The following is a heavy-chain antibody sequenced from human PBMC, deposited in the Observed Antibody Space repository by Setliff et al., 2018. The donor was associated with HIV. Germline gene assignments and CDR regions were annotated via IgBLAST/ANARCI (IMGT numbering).Heavy chain of an antibody. J-gene: IGHJ6*02. CDR1: GYTFTSYY. CDR3: AADAITFET. V-gene: IGHV1-46*01. CDR2: ISPSGGAT. Sequence: ASVKVSCKASGYTFTSYYIHWVRQAPGQGLEWMGMISPSGGATTYAQKFQGRVTMTRDTSTSTVYMELSSLRSEDTAVYYCAADAITFETWGQGTTVTVSS. D-gene: IGHD3-16*01.